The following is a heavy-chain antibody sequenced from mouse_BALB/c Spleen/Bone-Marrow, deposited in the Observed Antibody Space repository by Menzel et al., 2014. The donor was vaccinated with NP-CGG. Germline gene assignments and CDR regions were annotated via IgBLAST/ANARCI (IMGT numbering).Heavy chain of an antibody. CDR2: IHPNTDNT. D-gene: IGHD2-14*01. Sequence: QVHVKQSGSVLVRPGASVKLSCKASGYTFTSSWMHWAKQRPGQGLEWIGEIHPNTDNTNYDEKFKGKATLTVDTSSSRGYVDLSSLTSEDSAVYYCARHHRYAYYFDYWGQGTTLTVSS. CDR1: GYTFTSSW. V-gene: IGHV1S130*01. CDR3: ARHHRYAYYFDY. J-gene: IGHJ2*01.